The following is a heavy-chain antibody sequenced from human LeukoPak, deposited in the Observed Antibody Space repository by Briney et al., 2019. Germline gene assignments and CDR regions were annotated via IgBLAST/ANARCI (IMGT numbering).Heavy chain of an antibody. J-gene: IGHJ5*02. CDR3: TRDSGTYNWLDP. V-gene: IGHV3-73*01. CDR2: MEKELNGYAT. CDR1: GFTFSDSS. Sequence: GGSLKLSCAASGFTFSDSSIHWVRQASGRGLEWIGLMEKELNGYATAYAASVRGRFTISRDDSQNTAYLQMDSLKTEDTALYYCTRDSGTYNWLDPWGQGTLVTVSS. D-gene: IGHD1-26*01.